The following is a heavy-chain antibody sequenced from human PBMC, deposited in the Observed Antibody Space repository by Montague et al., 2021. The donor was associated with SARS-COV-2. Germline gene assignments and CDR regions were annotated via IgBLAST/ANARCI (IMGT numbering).Heavy chain of an antibody. J-gene: IGHJ6*03. Sequence: SEILSLSCTVSGGSVSSSPYYWGWTRQPPGRGLEWVGSISYSGRTYFSPSLKSRLTISVDSSENQFSLRLSSVTAADTAVYYCASSYYYGSGTYVYNYYMDVWGKGTTVTVSS. D-gene: IGHD3-10*01. CDR3: ASSYYYGSGTYVYNYYMDV. CDR2: ISYSGRT. CDR1: GGSVSSSPYY. V-gene: IGHV4-39*01.